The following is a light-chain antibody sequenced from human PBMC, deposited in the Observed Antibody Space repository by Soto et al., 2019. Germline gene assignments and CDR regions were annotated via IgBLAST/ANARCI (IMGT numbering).Light chain of an antibody. CDR2: KAS. CDR3: QKYNSYSWT. CDR1: QSISSW. J-gene: IGKJ1*01. V-gene: IGKV1-5*03. Sequence: DIQMTQSPSTLSASVGDRVTITCRASQSISSWLAWYQQKPGKAPKLLIYKASSLESGVPSRLSGSGSGTEFTLTISSLQPDDFATYYCQKYNSYSWTFGQGTKVDIK.